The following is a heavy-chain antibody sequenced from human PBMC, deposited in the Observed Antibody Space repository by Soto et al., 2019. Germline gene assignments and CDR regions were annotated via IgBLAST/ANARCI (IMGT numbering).Heavy chain of an antibody. D-gene: IGHD3-9*01. CDR3: ARVPRQTGYRYYFDY. CDR2: IYYSGST. V-gene: IGHV4-59*01. Sequence: SETLSLTCTVSGGSISSYYWSWIRQPPGKGLEWIGYIYYSGSTNYNPSLKSRVTISVDTSKNQFSLKLSSVTAADTAVYYCARVPRQTGYRYYFDYWGQGTLVTVSS. CDR1: GGSISSYY. J-gene: IGHJ4*02.